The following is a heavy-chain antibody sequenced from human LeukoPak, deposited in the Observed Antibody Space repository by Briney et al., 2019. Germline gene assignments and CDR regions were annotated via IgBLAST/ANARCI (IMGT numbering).Heavy chain of an antibody. CDR1: GFTFSSYA. CDR3: AKAFTRITMVRGVKDWFDP. J-gene: IGHJ5*02. V-gene: IGHV3-30*04. CDR2: ISYDGSNK. D-gene: IGHD3-10*01. Sequence: GGSLRLSCAASGFTFSSYAMHWVRQAPGKGLEWVAVISYDGSNKYYADSVKGRFTISRDNSKNTLYLQMNSLRAEDTAVYYCAKAFTRITMVRGVKDWFDPWGQGTLVTVSS.